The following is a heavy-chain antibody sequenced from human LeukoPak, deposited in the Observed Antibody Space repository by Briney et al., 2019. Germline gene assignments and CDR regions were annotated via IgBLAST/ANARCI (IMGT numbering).Heavy chain of an antibody. CDR2: ISYDGSNK. J-gene: IGHJ4*02. Sequence: GGSLRLSCAASGFTFSSYAMHWVRQAPGKGLEWVAVISYDGSNKYYADSVKGRFTISRDNSKNTLYLQMNSLRAEDTAVYYCARGGYILTGYGFDYWGQGTLVTVSS. CDR3: ARGGYILTGYGFDY. V-gene: IGHV3-30-3*01. CDR1: GFTFSSYA. D-gene: IGHD3-9*01.